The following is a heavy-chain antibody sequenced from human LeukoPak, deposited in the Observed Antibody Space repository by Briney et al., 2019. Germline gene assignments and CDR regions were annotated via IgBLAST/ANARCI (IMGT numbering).Heavy chain of an antibody. CDR3: ARRVVVPAVGFDY. Sequence: PSETLSLTCTVPGASISGYYWTWIRQPPGKGLEWIGEINHSGSTNYNPSLKSRVTISVDMSKNQFPLKLSSVTAADTAVYYCARRVVVPAVGFDYWGQGTLVTVSS. CDR1: GASISGYY. V-gene: IGHV4-34*01. D-gene: IGHD2-15*01. CDR2: INHSGST. J-gene: IGHJ4*02.